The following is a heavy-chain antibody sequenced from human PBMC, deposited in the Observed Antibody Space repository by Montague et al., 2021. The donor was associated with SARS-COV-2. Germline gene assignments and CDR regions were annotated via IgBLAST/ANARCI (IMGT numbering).Heavy chain of an antibody. Sequence: SLRLSCAASGFTFSTHAIHWVRQAPGKGLEWVAVISYDGNNKYYADSVKDRFSISRDNAKNTLHLQMNSLRAEDTALYFCARGSSRFGDYTFHFDFWGQGTLVTVSS. D-gene: IGHD4-17*01. CDR3: ARGSSRFGDYTFHFDF. J-gene: IGHJ4*02. V-gene: IGHV3-30-3*01. CDR1: GFTFSTHA. CDR2: ISYDGNNK.